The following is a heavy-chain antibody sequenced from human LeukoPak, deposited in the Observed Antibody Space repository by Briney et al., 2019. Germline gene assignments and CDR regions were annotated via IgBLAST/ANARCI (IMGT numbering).Heavy chain of an antibody. Sequence: PGESLKISCKGSGYSFTSYWIGWVRQMPGKGLEWMGIVYPGDSDTKYSPLFQGQVTISADKSINTAYLQWDSLKASDSAIYFCARRLGWDFQNSAYKFDFWGQGTLVTVSS. D-gene: IGHD3-16*01. CDR2: VYPGDSDT. CDR3: ARRLGWDFQNSAYKFDF. CDR1: GYSFTSYW. V-gene: IGHV5-51*01. J-gene: IGHJ4*02.